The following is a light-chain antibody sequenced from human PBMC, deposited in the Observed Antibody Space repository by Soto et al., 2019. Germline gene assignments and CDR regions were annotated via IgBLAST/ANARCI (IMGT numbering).Light chain of an antibody. J-gene: IGKJ1*01. Sequence: DVVMTQSPLSLPVTLGQPASISCRSSQSLLYIDGNTYLSWFQQRPGQSPRSLIYKVSNRDSGVPDRFSGSGSGTDFTLKINRVEAEDVGVYYCVQGTYWPPRTFGQGTKVEIK. V-gene: IGKV2-30*01. CDR1: QSLLYIDGNTY. CDR3: VQGTYWPPRT. CDR2: KVS.